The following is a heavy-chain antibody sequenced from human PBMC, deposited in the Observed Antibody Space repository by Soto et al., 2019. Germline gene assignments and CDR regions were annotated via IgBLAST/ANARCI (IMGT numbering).Heavy chain of an antibody. CDR2: IIPIFGTA. Sequence: SVKVSCKASGGTFSSYAISWVRQAPGQGLEWMGGIIPIFGTANYAQKFQGRVTITADESTSTAYMELSSLRSEDTAVYYCARGQRIAAAGTDYYGMDVWGQGTTVTVSS. CDR1: GGTFSSYA. CDR3: ARGQRIAAAGTDYYGMDV. V-gene: IGHV1-69*13. J-gene: IGHJ6*02. D-gene: IGHD6-13*01.